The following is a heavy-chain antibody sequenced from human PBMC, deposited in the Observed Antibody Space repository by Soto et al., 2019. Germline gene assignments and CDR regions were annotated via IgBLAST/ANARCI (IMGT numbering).Heavy chain of an antibody. CDR3: AAWDISNP. D-gene: IGHD2-15*01. Sequence: EEKLVRSGGGLVRPGGSLRLSCVGSGITFSNYWMNWVRQTPGKGLEWVANIKPDGSAKAYVDSAKGRFTVSRDNAKNSLYLQMNSLRAEDTAVYFCAAWDISNPWGQGTLVTVSS. V-gene: IGHV3-7*01. CDR2: IKPDGSAK. CDR1: GITFSNYW. J-gene: IGHJ5*02.